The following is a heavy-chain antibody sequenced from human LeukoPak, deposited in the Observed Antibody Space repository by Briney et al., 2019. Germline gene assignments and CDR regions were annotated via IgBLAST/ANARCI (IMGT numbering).Heavy chain of an antibody. CDR3: ARWNDGNHHFDC. D-gene: IGHD1-1*01. J-gene: IGHJ4*02. Sequence: SETLSLTCTVSGDSVSSYYWNWIRQPPGRGPEWIGYIHQSGSTNNNPSLRSRVTMSVDTSRNQFSLDLISVTAADTAVYYCARWNDGNHHFDCWGQGTLVTVSA. CDR1: GDSVSSYY. V-gene: IGHV4-59*02. CDR2: IHQSGST.